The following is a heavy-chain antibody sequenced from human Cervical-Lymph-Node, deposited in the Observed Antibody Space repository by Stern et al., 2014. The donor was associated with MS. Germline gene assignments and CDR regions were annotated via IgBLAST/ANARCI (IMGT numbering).Heavy chain of an antibody. J-gene: IGHJ6*02. CDR2: IYPDDSDI. CDR1: GYTFTNNW. D-gene: IGHD1-1*01. Sequence: VQLVESGAEVKKPGESLKISCKGSGYTFTNNWIAWVRQMPGKGLEWMGIIYPDDSDIRYSPSLQGQVTISADKSISTAYLQGRSLKAADSAVYYCAKPPPRRKWDDPNYGMDVWGQGTTVTVSS. CDR3: AKPPPRRKWDDPNYGMDV. V-gene: IGHV5-51*03.